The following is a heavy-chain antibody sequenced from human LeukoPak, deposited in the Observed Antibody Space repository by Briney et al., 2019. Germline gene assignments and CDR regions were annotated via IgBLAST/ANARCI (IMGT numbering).Heavy chain of an antibody. CDR1: GYTFTRYY. V-gene: IGHV1-2*04. CDR3: ARVVAGTWGVFDY. J-gene: IGHJ4*02. CDR2: INPNSGGT. D-gene: IGHD6-19*01. Sequence: ASVKVSCKASGYTFTRYYMHWVRQAPGQGLEWMGWINPNSGGTNYAQKFQGWVTMTRDTSISTAYMELSRLRSDDTAVYYCARVVAGTWGVFDYWGQGTLVTVSS.